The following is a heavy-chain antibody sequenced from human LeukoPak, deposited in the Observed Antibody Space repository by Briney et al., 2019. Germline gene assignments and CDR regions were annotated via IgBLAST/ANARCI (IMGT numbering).Heavy chain of an antibody. CDR3: AKDRLAYYDSSGYYYVV. Sequence: PGRSLRLSCAASGFTFSSYGMHWVRQAPGKGLEWVAVISYDGSNKYYADSVKGRFTISRDNSKNTLYLQMNSLRAEDTAVYYCAKDRLAYYDSSGYYYVVWGQGTPVTVSS. CDR2: ISYDGSNK. CDR1: GFTFSSYG. J-gene: IGHJ4*02. D-gene: IGHD3-22*01. V-gene: IGHV3-30*18.